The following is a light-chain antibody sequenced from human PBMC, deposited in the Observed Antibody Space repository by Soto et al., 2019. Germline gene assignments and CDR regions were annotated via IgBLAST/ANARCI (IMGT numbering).Light chain of an antibody. CDR1: QTVFTGSNNKNY. CDR3: HQYFTLPS. CDR2: WAT. Sequence: IVMTQSPASLTVSLGERATINCKSSQTVFTGSNNKNYLAWHQQKPGQAPKLLMYWATARESGVPDRFRGSGFGTDFTLTITSVQAEDVAVYYCHQYFTLPSFGGGTKVEI. V-gene: IGKV4-1*01. J-gene: IGKJ4*01.